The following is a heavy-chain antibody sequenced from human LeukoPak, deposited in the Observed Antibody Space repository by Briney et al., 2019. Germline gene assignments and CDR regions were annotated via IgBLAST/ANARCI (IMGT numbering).Heavy chain of an antibody. Sequence: PGRSLRLSCAASGFTFRSYAMHWVRQAPGKGLEWVAVISHDGNNEYYAYSVKGRFTISRDNSKNTLYLQMNSLRDEDTAVYYCAKCPVTFGGVIIITTGYLDYWGQGTLVTVSS. V-gene: IGHV3-30*18. CDR3: AKCPVTFGGVIIITTGYLDY. CDR2: ISHDGNNE. D-gene: IGHD3-16*02. CDR1: GFTFRSYA. J-gene: IGHJ4*02.